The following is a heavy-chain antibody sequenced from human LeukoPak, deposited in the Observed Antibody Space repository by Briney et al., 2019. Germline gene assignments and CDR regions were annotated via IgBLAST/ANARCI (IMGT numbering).Heavy chain of an antibody. CDR1: GGSISSYY. V-gene: IGHV4-59*08. Sequence: SETLSLTCTVSGGSISSYYWSWIRQPPGKGLEWIGYIYYSGSTNYNPSLKSRVTISVDTSKNQFSLKLSSVTAADTAVYYCARRITMVRGVITADAFDIWGQGTMVTVSS. J-gene: IGHJ3*02. CDR3: ARRITMVRGVITADAFDI. CDR2: IYYSGST. D-gene: IGHD3-10*01.